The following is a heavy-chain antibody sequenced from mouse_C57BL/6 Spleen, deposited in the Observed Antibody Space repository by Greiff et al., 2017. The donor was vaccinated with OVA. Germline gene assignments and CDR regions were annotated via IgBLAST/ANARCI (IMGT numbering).Heavy chain of an antibody. V-gene: IGHV1-53*01. CDR1: GYTFTSYW. J-gene: IGHJ4*01. D-gene: IGHD2-5*01. Sequence: QVQLQQPGTELVKPGASVKLSCKASGYTFTSYWMHWVKQRPGQGLEWIGNINPSNGGTNYNEKFKSKATLTVDKSSSTAYMQLSSLTSEDSAVYYCARFSYYSNIYYYAMDYWGQGTSVTVSS. CDR3: ARFSYYSNIYYYAMDY. CDR2: INPSNGGT.